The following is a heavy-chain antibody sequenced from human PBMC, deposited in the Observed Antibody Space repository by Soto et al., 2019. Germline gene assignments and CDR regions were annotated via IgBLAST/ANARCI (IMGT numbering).Heavy chain of an antibody. Sequence: QLQLQESGPGLVKPSETLYLTCTVSGGSVSSGSYYWGWIRQPPGRGLEYIGSLYYSGTTYYNPSLKSRVTISVDTCKNQFHLKLTSVTAADTAMYFCARQDRSVMVFDYWGQGTPVTVSS. CDR2: LYYSGTT. J-gene: IGHJ4*02. CDR1: GGSVSSGSYY. V-gene: IGHV4-39*01. D-gene: IGHD3-22*01. CDR3: ARQDRSVMVFDY.